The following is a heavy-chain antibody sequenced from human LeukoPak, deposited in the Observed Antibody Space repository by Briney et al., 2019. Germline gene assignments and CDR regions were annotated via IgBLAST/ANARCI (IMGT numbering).Heavy chain of an antibody. Sequence: SVKVFCKASGGTFSSYAISWVRQAPGQGLEWMGGIIPIFGTANYAQKFQGRVTITADESTSTAYMELSSLRSEDTAVYYCARFRITFGGVIVSSAFDIWGQGTMVTVSS. V-gene: IGHV1-69*13. J-gene: IGHJ3*02. CDR3: ARFRITFGGVIVSSAFDI. CDR1: GGTFSSYA. D-gene: IGHD3-16*02. CDR2: IIPIFGTA.